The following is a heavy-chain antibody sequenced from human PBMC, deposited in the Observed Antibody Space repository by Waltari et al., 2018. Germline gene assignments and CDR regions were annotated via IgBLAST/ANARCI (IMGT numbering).Heavy chain of an antibody. CDR1: GGPIATNRHY. CDR2: FSYTGAT. CDR3: ATYIGASVGTAAFDV. J-gene: IGHJ3*01. V-gene: IGHV4-39*01. D-gene: IGHD5-12*01. Sequence: QLQLQESGPGLVRPSETLSLTCSVSGGPIATNRHYWGWIRQSPGQGLEWIATFSYTGATYSGPSLKSRVTLSRDTSKNQLSLTLDSVTAADTAVYYCATYIGASVGTAAFDVWGQGTMVTVSS.